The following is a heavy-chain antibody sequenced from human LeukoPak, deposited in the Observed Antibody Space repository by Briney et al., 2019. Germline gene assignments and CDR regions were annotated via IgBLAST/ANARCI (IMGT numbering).Heavy chain of an antibody. V-gene: IGHV4-31*03. CDR1: GGSISSGGYY. Sequence: PSETLSLTCTVSGGSISSGGYYWSWIRQHPGKGLEWIGYIYYSGSTYYNPSLKSRVTISVDTSKNQFSLKLSSVTAADTAVYYCARVNPLYYDCWSAECYFDYWGQGTLVTVSS. CDR3: ARVNPLYYDCWSAECYFDY. J-gene: IGHJ4*02. D-gene: IGHD3-3*01. CDR2: IYYSGST.